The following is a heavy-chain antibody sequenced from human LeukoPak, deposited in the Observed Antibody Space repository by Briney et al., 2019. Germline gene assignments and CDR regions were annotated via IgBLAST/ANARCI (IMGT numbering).Heavy chain of an antibody. CDR3: ATGAPTLYGGRNWYFDL. V-gene: IGHV1-24*01. D-gene: IGHD4-23*01. J-gene: IGHJ2*01. CDR1: GYTLTELS. Sequence: ASVKVSCKVSGYTLTELSMHWVRQAPGKGLEWMGGFDPEDGETIYAQKFQGRVTMTEDTSTDTAYMELSSLRSEDTAVYYCATGAPTLYGGRNWYFDLWGRGTLVTVSS. CDR2: FDPEDGET.